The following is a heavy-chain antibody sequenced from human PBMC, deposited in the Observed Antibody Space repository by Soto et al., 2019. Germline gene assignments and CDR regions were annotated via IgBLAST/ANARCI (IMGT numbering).Heavy chain of an antibody. Sequence: PWESLKISCKGSGYSFTNYWIGWVRQMPGKGLEWMGIIYPDDSDTTYSPSFQGQVAISADKSINTAYLQWSSLKASDTAMYYCARLPRLGYGMDVWGQGTTVTVSS. CDR3: ARLPRLGYGMDV. CDR1: GYSFTNYW. J-gene: IGHJ6*02. V-gene: IGHV5-51*01. CDR2: IYPDDSDT.